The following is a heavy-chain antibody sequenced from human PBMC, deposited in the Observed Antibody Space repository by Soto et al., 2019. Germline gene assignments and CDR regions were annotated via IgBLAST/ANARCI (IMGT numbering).Heavy chain of an antibody. D-gene: IGHD6-13*01. V-gene: IGHV1-2*02. CDR3: ARGPRWRLRIAAPGTRFDP. CDR2: INPNSGGT. Sequence: ASVKVSCKASGYTFTGYYMHWVRQAPGQGLEWTGWINPNSGGTNYAQKFQGRVTMTRDTSISTAYMELSRLRSDDTVVYYCARGPRWRLRIAAPGTRFDPWGQGYLVTVS. CDR1: GYTFTGYY. J-gene: IGHJ5*02.